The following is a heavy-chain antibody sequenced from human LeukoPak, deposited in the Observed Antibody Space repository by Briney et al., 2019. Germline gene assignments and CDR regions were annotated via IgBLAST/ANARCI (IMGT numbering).Heavy chain of an antibody. D-gene: IGHD5-12*01. V-gene: IGHV3-74*01. CDR2: ITSDGSST. Sequence: PGGSLRLSCAASGFTFSSYWMHWVRQAPGKGLVWVSRITSDGSSTSYADSVKGRFTISRDNAKNTLYLQMNSLRAEDTAVYYCARVDGYSGYDWWGQGTLVTVSS. CDR3: ARVDGYSGYDW. CDR1: GFTFSSYW. J-gene: IGHJ4*02.